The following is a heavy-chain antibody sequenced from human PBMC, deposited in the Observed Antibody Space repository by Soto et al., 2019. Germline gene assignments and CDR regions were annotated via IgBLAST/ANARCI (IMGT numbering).Heavy chain of an antibody. CDR1: GFTISGKKY. CDR3: ATWHEREHAYDV. CDR2: LYDLDGS. V-gene: IGHV3-53*01. D-gene: IGHD1-1*01. Sequence: DVQLVESGGGLIQPGDSLRLSCAASGFTISGKKYVAWVRQAPGKGLEWVSALYDLDGSFYAASVKGRFTTSSDSSKTTVYLRMNDLRPDDTAVYYCATWHEREHAYDVWGQGTTVTVSS. J-gene: IGHJ3*01.